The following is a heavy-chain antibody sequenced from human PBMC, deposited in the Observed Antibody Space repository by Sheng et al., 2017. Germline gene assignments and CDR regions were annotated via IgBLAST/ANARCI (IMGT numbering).Heavy chain of an antibody. J-gene: IGHJ5*02. CDR2: INPILGLA. Sequence: QGQLVQSGAEMKRPGSSVKVSCKASGGTFNSYGVSWVRQAPGQGLEWMGGINPILGLANYAQKLQGRLTNTADKSTNTAYMELSSLTSEDTAVYYCVTDQGGFFDPWGQGTLVTVSS. CDR3: VTDQGGFFDP. CDR1: GGTFNSYG. V-gene: IGHV1-69*10. D-gene: IGHD3-16*01.